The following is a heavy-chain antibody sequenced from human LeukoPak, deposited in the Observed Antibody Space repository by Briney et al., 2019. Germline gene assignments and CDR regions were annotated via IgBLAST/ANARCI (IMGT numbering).Heavy chain of an antibody. CDR1: GGSISSYY. J-gene: IGHJ4*02. Sequence: SETLSLTCTVSGGSISSYYWSWIRQPAGKGLEWIGRINISGSTNYNPPLKSRVTISVDTSKNQFSLKLSSVTAADTAVYYCARAGPLHYYDSSGYPIDYWGQGTLVTVSS. CDR3: ARAGPLHYYDSSGYPIDY. V-gene: IGHV4-4*07. D-gene: IGHD3-22*01. CDR2: INISGST.